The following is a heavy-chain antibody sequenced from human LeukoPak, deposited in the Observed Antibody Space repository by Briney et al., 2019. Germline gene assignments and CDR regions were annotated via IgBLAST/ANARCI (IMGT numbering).Heavy chain of an antibody. J-gene: IGHJ6*03. V-gene: IGHV4-59*08. CDR1: GGSISSYY. D-gene: IGHD6-13*01. CDR3: ARADYSSTWSHDYYYMDV. CDR2: AYYSGST. Sequence: SETLSLTCTVSGGSISSYYWSWIRQPPGKGLEWIGYAYYSGSTNYNPSLKSRVTISVDTSKKQFSLKLSSVTAADTAVYYCARADYSSTWSHDYYYMDVWGKGTTVTVSS.